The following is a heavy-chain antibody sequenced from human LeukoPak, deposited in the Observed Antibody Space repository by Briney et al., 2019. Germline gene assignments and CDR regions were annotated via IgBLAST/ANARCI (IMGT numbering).Heavy chain of an antibody. V-gene: IGHV4-59*01. CDR1: GGSISGFY. CDR3: ARVVTAGYYYYSGTDV. D-gene: IGHD5-18*01. Sequence: NSSETLSLTCTVSGGSISGFYWSWIRQPPGKGLEWIGYIYYTGSTHYSPSLKSRVTILVDTSRNQFSLKLSSVTAADTAVYYCARVVTAGYYYYSGTDVWGQGTTVTVSS. J-gene: IGHJ6*02. CDR2: IYYTGST.